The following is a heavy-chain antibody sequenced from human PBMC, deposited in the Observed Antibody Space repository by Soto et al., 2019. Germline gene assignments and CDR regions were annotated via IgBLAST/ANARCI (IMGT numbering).Heavy chain of an antibody. J-gene: IGHJ5*02. D-gene: IGHD2-15*01. CDR1: GFTFSSYS. Sequence: GGSLRLSCAASGFTFSSYSMNWVRQAPGKGLEWVSSISSSSSYIYYADSVKGRFTISRDNAKNSLYLQMNSLRAEDTAVYYCARELIVPEPPDIVVVVAAQHHHNWFDPWGQGTLVTVSS. V-gene: IGHV3-21*01. CDR2: ISSSSSYI. CDR3: ARELIVPEPPDIVVVVAAQHHHNWFDP.